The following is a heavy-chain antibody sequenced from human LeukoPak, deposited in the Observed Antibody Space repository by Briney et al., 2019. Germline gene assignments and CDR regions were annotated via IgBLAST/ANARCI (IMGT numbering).Heavy chain of an antibody. CDR1: GGSFSAYY. D-gene: IGHD2-21*01. V-gene: IGHV4-34*01. Sequence: SETLSLTCAVYGGSFSAYYWSWIRQSPEKGLEWIGEINHSGSTKYNPSLNSRVSISVDTSKNQFSLKLSSVTAADTAVYYYAGRYGFVAIIDYWGQGTLVTVSS. CDR3: AGRYGFVAIIDY. J-gene: IGHJ4*02. CDR2: INHSGST.